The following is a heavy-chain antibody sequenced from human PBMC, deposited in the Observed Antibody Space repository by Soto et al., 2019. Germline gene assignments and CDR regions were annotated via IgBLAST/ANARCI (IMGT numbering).Heavy chain of an antibody. CDR2: IWYDGSDK. CDR3: ARDRQAYGASYYFDY. J-gene: IGHJ4*02. CDR1: GFTFNNYG. Sequence: QVQVVESGGGVVQPGRSLRLSCAASGFTFNNYGMHWVRQAPGKGLEWVAVIWYDGSDKYYADSVKGRFTISRDKSKNTSSLQMNSLRADDTAVYYCARDRQAYGASYYFDYWGQRNLVTVSS. V-gene: IGHV3-33*01. D-gene: IGHD3-16*01.